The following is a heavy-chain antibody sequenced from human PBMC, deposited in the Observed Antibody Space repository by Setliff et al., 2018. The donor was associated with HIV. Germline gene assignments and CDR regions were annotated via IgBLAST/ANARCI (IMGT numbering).Heavy chain of an antibody. Sequence: PGGSLRLSCAASEFTFESYPMTWVRQIPGKGLEWLSYISSGGSVIYYADSVKGRFTISRDSGKNSVSLQMNSLRVEDTAIYYCIRDGRGVTTINYYYGMDVWGQGATVTVSS. J-gene: IGHJ6*02. CDR2: ISSGGSVI. D-gene: IGHD4-17*01. V-gene: IGHV3-48*04. CDR1: EFTFESYP. CDR3: IRDGRGVTTINYYYGMDV.